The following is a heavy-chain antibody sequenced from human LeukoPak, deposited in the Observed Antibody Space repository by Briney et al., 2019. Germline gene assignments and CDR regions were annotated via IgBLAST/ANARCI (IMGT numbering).Heavy chain of an antibody. Sequence: PSETLSLTCTVSGGSISSSSYYWGWIRQPPGKGLEWIGSIYYSGSTYYNPSLKSRVTISVDTSKNQFSLKLSSVAAADTAVYYCARLGQWELLPDYWGQGTLVTVSS. CDR2: IYYSGST. V-gene: IGHV4-39*01. D-gene: IGHD1-26*01. CDR1: GGSISSSSYY. J-gene: IGHJ4*02. CDR3: ARLGQWELLPDY.